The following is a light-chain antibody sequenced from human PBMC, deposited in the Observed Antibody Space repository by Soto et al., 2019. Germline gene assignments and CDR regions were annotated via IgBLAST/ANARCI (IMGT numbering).Light chain of an antibody. J-gene: IGKJ1*01. CDR3: QQYNNWPPWT. Sequence: EIVMTQSPATLSVSPGERATLSCRASQSVSSNLAWYQQKPGQAPRLLIYGASTRATGIPASFSGSGSGTEFTLTISSLQSEDLAVYYGQQYNNWPPWTVGQGTKVEIK. CDR1: QSVSSN. V-gene: IGKV3-15*01. CDR2: GAS.